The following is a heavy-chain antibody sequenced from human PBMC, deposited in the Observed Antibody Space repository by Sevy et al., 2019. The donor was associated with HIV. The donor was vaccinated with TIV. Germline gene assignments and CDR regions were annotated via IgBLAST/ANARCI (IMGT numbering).Heavy chain of an antibody. D-gene: IGHD1-26*01. CDR3: ARGSRGTFGS. CDR2: INTDGKII. CDR1: GFTFTSDY. V-gene: IGHV3-74*01. Sequence: GESLKISCAASGFTFTSDYMHWVRQPPGKGLVWVSHINTDGKIIRYADSVKGRFTTSRANAKNTLYLQMNSLRAEDTAVYYCARGSRGTFGSWGQGTLVTVSS. J-gene: IGHJ4*02.